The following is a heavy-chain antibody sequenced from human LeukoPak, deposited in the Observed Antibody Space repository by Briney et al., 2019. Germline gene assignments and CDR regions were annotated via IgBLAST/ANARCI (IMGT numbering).Heavy chain of an antibody. D-gene: IGHD1-26*01. V-gene: IGHV4-34*01. CDR2: IYYSGST. J-gene: IGHJ5*02. CDR3: GAEWELLFGPTSRFDP. Sequence: PSETLSLTCAVYGGSFSGYYWGWIRQPPGKGLEWIGSIYYSGSTYYNPSLKSRVTISVDTSKNQFSLKLSSVTAADTAVYYCGAEWELLFGPTSRFDPWGQGTLVTVSS. CDR1: GGSFSGYY.